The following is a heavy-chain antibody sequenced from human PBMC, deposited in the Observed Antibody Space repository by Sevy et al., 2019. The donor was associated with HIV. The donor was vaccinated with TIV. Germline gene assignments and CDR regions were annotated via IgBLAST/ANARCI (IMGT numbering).Heavy chain of an antibody. CDR1: GFTFSNVW. V-gene: IGHV3-15*01. Sequence: GGSLRLSCAASGFTFSNVWISWVRQAPGKGLEGVGNIKSRTEGGNPEYTAPVKGRFNISRDDSKSTLYLQMNSLKTEDTAVYYCTTGGSILQHWGQGTLVTVSS. J-gene: IGHJ4*02. CDR3: TTGGSILQH. D-gene: IGHD2-21*01. CDR2: IKSRTEGGNP.